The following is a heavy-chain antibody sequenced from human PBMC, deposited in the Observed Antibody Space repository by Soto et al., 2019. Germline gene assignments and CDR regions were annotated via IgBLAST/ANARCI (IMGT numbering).Heavy chain of an antibody. V-gene: IGHV3-48*02. J-gene: IGHJ4*02. CDR3: ARDGATTGHWDF. CDR1: GFTFSTFS. D-gene: IGHD1-26*01. CDR2: ISTSSATI. Sequence: EVQLVESGGGLVQPGGSLRLSCAASGFTFSTFSMNWFRQAPGKGLEWVSYISTSSATIYYADSVKGRFTISRDNAKNSLYLQMNSLRDEDTAVYYCARDGATTGHWDFWGQGTLVTVSS.